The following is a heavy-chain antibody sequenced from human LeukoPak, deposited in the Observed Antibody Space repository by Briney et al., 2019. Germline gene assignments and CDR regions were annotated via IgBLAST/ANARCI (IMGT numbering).Heavy chain of an antibody. V-gene: IGHV3-20*04. CDR1: GFTFDDYG. D-gene: IGHD1-7*01. J-gene: IGHJ4*02. Sequence: PGGSLRLSCAASGFTFDDYGMSWVRQAPGKGLEWVSGINWNGGSTGYADSVKGRFTISRDNAKNSLYLQMNSLRAEDTALYYCARDRGLELNSEADRPFDYWGQGTLVTVSS. CDR2: INWNGGST. CDR3: ARDRGLELNSEADRPFDY.